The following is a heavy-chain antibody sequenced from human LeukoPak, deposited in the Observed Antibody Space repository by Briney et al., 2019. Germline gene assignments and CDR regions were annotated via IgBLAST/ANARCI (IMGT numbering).Heavy chain of an antibody. CDR1: GFTFSDYW. J-gene: IGHJ3*02. CDR3: AREGKRRLARDAFDI. CDR2: INQDGSDK. V-gene: IGHV3-7*01. D-gene: IGHD1-1*01. Sequence: QSGGSLRLSCAASGFTFSDYWMSWVRQAPGKGLELVASINQDGSDKYFADSLKGRFTVSRDNAKSSLYLQLNSLRAEDAAVYYCAREGKRRLARDAFDIWGQGTMVTVSS.